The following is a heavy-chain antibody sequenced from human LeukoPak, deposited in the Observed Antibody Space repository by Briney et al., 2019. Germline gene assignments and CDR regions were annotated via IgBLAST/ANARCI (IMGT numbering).Heavy chain of an antibody. Sequence: GALRLSCAASGFTFSSYAMGWVRQAPGKGLEWVSLIDYGSGGSHDADSVKGRFTISRDNSKNTLYLQMNSLRAEDTAVYYCAKGSPLNWFDPWGQGTLVTVSS. CDR3: AKGSPLNWFDP. J-gene: IGHJ5*02. CDR2: IDYGSGGS. V-gene: IGHV3-23*01. CDR1: GFTFSSYA.